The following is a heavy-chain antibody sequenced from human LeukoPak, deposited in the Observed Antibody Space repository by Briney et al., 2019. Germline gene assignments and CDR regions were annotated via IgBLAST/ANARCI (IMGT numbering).Heavy chain of an antibody. CDR1: GFTFSSYG. J-gene: IGHJ6*03. CDR2: ISGSGGST. CDR3: ATLYGSGSYTYTDYYYYSTDV. V-gene: IGHV3-23*01. D-gene: IGHD3-10*01. Sequence: GGSLRLSCAASGFTFSSYGMSWVRQAPGKGLEWVSAISGSGGSTYYADSVKGRFTISRDNSKNTLYLQMNSLRAEDTAVYYCATLYGSGSYTYTDYYYYSTDVWGKGTTVTISS.